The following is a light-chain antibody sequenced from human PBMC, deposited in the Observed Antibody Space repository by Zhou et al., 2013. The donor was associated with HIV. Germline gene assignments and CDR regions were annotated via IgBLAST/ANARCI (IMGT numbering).Light chain of an antibody. CDR1: QSIDNY. Sequence: DIQMTQSPSSLSASVGDRVTISCRASQSIDNYLNWYQQKPGKAPKLLIYDASNLETGVPSRFSGSGSGTDFTFTISSLQPEDIATYYCQQYGNLPPFTFGPGTKVDIK. V-gene: IGKV1-33*01. CDR3: QQYGNLPPFT. CDR2: DAS. J-gene: IGKJ3*01.